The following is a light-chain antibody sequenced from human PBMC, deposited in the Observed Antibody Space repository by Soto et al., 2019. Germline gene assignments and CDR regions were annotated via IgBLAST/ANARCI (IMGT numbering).Light chain of an antibody. J-gene: IGLJ2*01. CDR3: ATWDGSLPAEV. Sequence: QSVLTQPPSLSAAPGQKVTISCSGSRSNIGNNFVSWYQQLPGTAPKLLIYDNNKRPSGIPDRFSGSKSGTSGTLDITGLQTGDEADYYCATWDGSLPAEVFGGGTKLTVL. V-gene: IGLV1-51*01. CDR1: RSNIGNNF. CDR2: DNN.